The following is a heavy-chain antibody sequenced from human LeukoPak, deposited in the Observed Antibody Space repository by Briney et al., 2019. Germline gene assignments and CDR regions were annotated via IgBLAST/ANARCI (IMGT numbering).Heavy chain of an antibody. CDR3: ARQGSGYSPTYYYYMDV. CDR1: GYSFTSYW. D-gene: IGHD5-18*01. J-gene: IGHJ6*03. V-gene: IGHV5-51*01. Sequence: GESLRISCKGSGYSFTSYWIGWVRQMPGKGLEWMGIIYPGDSDTRYSPSFQGQVTISADKSISTAYLQWSSLKASDTAMYYCARQGSGYSPTYYYYMDVWGKGTTVTISS. CDR2: IYPGDSDT.